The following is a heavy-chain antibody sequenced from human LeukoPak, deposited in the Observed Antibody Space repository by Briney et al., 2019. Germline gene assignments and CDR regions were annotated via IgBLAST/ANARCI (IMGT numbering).Heavy chain of an antibody. D-gene: IGHD3-10*01. CDR1: GFTLSSFE. V-gene: IGHV3-7*01. Sequence: GGSLRLSCAASGFTLSSFEMNWVRQAPGKGLEWVANINGDGGLNGHVASVKGRFTISRDNAKNTVYLQMNSLRVDDTAIYYCTRAITYFYGSVAYDWFDSWGQGTRVTVSS. CDR3: TRAITYFYGSVAYDWFDS. CDR2: INGDGGLN. J-gene: IGHJ5*01.